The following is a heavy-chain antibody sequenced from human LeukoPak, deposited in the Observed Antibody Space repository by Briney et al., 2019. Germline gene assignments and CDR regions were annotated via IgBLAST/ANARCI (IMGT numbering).Heavy chain of an antibody. CDR3: ARWVTEQLVLFYYYYMDV. Sequence: SETLSLTCTVSGYSISSGYYWGWIRQPPGKGLEWIGSIYHSGSTNYNPSLKSQVTISVDTSKNQFSLKLSSVTAADTAVYYCARWVTEQLVLFYYYYMDVWGKGTTVTISS. CDR1: GYSISSGYY. D-gene: IGHD6-13*01. V-gene: IGHV4-38-2*02. J-gene: IGHJ6*03. CDR2: IYHSGST.